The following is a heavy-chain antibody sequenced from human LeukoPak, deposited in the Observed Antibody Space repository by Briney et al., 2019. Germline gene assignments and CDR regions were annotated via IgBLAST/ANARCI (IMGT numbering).Heavy chain of an antibody. CDR1: GSTFSDYE. CDR3: ARAPYTTVVYWYFDL. Sequence: GGSLKLSCAASGSTFSDYEMNWVRQAPGKGLEWVSYISSSGGTIYYTDSVKGRFTISRDNTKNSLYLQMNRLRAEDTAVYYCARAPYTTVVYWYFDLWGRGTLVTVSS. D-gene: IGHD1-1*01. V-gene: IGHV3-48*03. CDR2: ISSSGGTI. J-gene: IGHJ2*01.